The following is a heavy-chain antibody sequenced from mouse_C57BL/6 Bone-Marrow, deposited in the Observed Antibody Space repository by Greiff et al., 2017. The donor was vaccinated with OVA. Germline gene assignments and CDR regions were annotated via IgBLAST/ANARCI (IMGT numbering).Heavy chain of an antibody. J-gene: IGHJ2*01. V-gene: IGHV5-17*01. D-gene: IGHD3-3*01. CDR1: GFTFSDYG. Sequence: EVKLMESGGGLVKPGGSLKLSCAASGFTFSDYGMHWVRQAPGKGLEWVAYISSGSSTTYYADTVKGRFTISRDNAKNTLFLQKTSLRTEDTAMYYCSRRGRESYFDYWGQGTTLTVSS. CDR3: SRRGRESYFDY. CDR2: ISSGSSTT.